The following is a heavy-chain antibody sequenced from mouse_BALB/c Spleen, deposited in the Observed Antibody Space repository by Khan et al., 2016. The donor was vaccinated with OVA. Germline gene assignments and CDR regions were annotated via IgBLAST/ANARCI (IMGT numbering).Heavy chain of an antibody. D-gene: IGHD1-3*01. J-gene: IGHJ2*01. Sequence: QVQLKQSGPGLVAPSQSLSITCTVSGFSLTSYGVHWVRQPPGKGLEWLGVIWAGGSTNYNSDLMYGLSISKDNSKSQVFLKMNSLQTDDTAICYCARREDIWGQGTTLTVSS. CDR3: ARREDI. CDR1: GFSLTSYG. CDR2: IWAGGST. V-gene: IGHV2-9*02.